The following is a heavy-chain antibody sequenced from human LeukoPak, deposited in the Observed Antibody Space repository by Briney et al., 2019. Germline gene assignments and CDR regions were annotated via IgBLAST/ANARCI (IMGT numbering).Heavy chain of an antibody. CDR1: GGTFSSYA. CDR2: IIPIFGTA. D-gene: IGHD2-15*01. J-gene: IGHJ5*02. V-gene: IGHV1-69*05. CDR3: ARSSDGSCYGCHWFDP. Sequence: ASVKVSCKASGGTFSSYAISWVRQAPGQGLEWMGGIIPIFGTANYAQKFQGRVTITTDESTSTAYMELSSLRSEDTAVYYCARSSDGSCYGCHWFDPWGQGTLVTVSS.